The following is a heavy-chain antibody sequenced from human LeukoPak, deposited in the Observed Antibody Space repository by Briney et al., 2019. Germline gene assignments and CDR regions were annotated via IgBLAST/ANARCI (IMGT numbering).Heavy chain of an antibody. Sequence: GGSLRLSCAASGFTFSSYSMNWVRQAPGKGLEWVSSISSSSSYIYYADSVKGRFTISRDNAKNSLYLQMNSLRVEDTAVYYCARVGTGNDAFDIWGQGTMVTVSS. V-gene: IGHV3-21*01. J-gene: IGHJ3*02. CDR3: ARVGTGNDAFDI. CDR1: GFTFSSYS. D-gene: IGHD3/OR15-3a*01. CDR2: ISSSSSYI.